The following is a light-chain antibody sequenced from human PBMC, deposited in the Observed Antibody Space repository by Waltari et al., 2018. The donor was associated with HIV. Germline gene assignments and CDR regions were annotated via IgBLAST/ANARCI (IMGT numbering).Light chain of an antibody. CDR1: NSNIGSYT. CDR3: AGWNDGRTLV. CDR2: GNN. V-gene: IGLV1-44*01. J-gene: IGLJ3*02. Sequence: QSVLTQPPSASGTPGQRVTISCSGSNSNIGSYTVQWYQQLPGTAPKLLIFGNNQRPSGVPERFSGSKSGTSASLAISGLQSEDEADYYCAGWNDGRTLVFGGGTKLTVL.